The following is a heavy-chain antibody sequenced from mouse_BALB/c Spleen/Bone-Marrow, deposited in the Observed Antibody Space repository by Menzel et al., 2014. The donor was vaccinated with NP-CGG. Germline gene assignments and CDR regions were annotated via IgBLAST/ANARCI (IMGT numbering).Heavy chain of an antibody. CDR2: IDPANGNT. CDR3: ARSYGSSPFDY. V-gene: IGHV14-3*02. Sequence: VHVKQSGAELVKPGASVKLSCTASGFNIKDTYMHWVKQRPEQGLEWIGRIDPANGNTKYDAKFQGKATITADTSSNTAYLQLSSLTSEDTAVYYCARSYGSSPFDYWGQGTTLTVSS. CDR1: GFNIKDTY. J-gene: IGHJ2*01. D-gene: IGHD1-1*01.